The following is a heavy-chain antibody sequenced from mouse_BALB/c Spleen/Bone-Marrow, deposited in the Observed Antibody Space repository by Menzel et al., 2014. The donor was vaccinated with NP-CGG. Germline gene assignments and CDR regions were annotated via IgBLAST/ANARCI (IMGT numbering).Heavy chain of an antibody. D-gene: IGHD2-2*01. Sequence: QVQLQQSGPELVKPGASVKMSCKASGYTFTDSVISWVKRRTGQGLEWIGEIYPGSGSTYYNEKFKGKATLTADKSSNTAYMQLSSLTSEDSAVYFCTRAKDGDDKRAWFAYWGQGTLVTVSA. CDR2: IYPGSGST. J-gene: IGHJ3*01. CDR3: TRAKDGDDKRAWFAY. V-gene: IGHV1-81*01. CDR1: GYTFTDSV.